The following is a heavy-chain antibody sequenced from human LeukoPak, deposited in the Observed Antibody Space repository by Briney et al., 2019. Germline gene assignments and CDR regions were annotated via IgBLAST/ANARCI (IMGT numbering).Heavy chain of an antibody. D-gene: IGHD6-19*01. CDR1: GCTFSSYW. Sequence: GGSLRLSCAASGCTFSSYWMNWVRQAPGKGLEWVANINQDGSEKYYVDSVKGRFTISRDNAKNSLYLQMSSLRAEDTALYYCASRSSVAASGPGWGQGTLVNVSS. J-gene: IGHJ4*02. CDR2: INQDGSEK. V-gene: IGHV3-7*01. CDR3: ASRSSVAASGPG.